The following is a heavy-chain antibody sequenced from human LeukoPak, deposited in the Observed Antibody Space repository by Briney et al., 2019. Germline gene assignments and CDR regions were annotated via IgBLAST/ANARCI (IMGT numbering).Heavy chain of an antibody. CDR2: ISSGSGTI. CDR3: AKSHRGYSYGSLDY. Sequence: PGGSLRLSCSPSGFTFSSSAMNWVRQAPGKGLEWVSYISSGSGTIYYADSVKGRFTISRDNAKNSLYLQVNSLRAEDTAVYYCAKSHRGYSYGSLDYWGQGTLVTVSS. V-gene: IGHV3-48*01. J-gene: IGHJ4*02. D-gene: IGHD5-18*01. CDR1: GFTFSSSA.